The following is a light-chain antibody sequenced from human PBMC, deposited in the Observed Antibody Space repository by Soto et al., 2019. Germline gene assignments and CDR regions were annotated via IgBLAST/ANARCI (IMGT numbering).Light chain of an antibody. Sequence: QSVLTQPPSASGTPGQRVTISCSGSSSNIGSHVVYWYQQLAGTAPKLLMYNNNQRPSGVPDRFSGSKSGTSASLAISGPQSEDEADYYCAVWDDSLDGWVFGGGTKVTVL. J-gene: IGLJ3*02. CDR2: NNN. CDR3: AVWDDSLDGWV. V-gene: IGLV1-44*01. CDR1: SSNIGSHV.